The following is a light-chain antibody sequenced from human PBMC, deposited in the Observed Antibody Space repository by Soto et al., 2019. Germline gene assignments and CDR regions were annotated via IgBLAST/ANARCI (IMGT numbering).Light chain of an antibody. V-gene: IGLV2-11*01. J-gene: IGLJ1*01. CDR1: SSDVGNYNS. CDR2: DVR. Sequence: QSVLTQPRSVSESPGQSVTMSCTGTSSDVGNYNSVSWYQQHPGKATKLIIYDVRKRPSGLPDRFSGYNSGNTASLTISGLQAEDEAYYFCCSYAGSNAYVFGTGTKLTVL. CDR3: CSYAGSNAYV.